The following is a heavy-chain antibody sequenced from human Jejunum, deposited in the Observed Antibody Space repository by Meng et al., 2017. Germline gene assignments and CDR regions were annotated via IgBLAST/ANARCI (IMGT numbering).Heavy chain of an antibody. J-gene: IGHJ4*02. CDR1: GGSINSDGYT. V-gene: IGHV4-30-2*01. CDR3: ARMDSAFHYFDY. D-gene: IGHD2-2*03. CDR2: IYHTGSP. Sequence: QLQLQQSGSGLVKPSQTLSLTCAVSGGSINSDGYTWSWIRQPPGKGLEWIGYIYHTGSPYYNPSLKSRLTISVDRSENQFSLKLSSVTAADTAVYYCARMDSAFHYFDYWGQGTLVTVFS.